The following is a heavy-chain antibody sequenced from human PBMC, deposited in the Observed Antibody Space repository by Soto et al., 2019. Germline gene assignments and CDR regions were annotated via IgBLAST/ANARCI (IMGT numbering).Heavy chain of an antibody. CDR2: IYHSGST. D-gene: IGHD3-10*01. V-gene: IGHV4-61*05. CDR1: GDSISSSAYF. Sequence: SETLSLTCTVSGDSISSSAYFWGWIRQPPGKGLEWIGEIYHSGSTNYNPSLKSRVTISVDKSRNQFSLKLSSVTAADTAVYYCARRWGEGRVDYWGQGTLVTVSS. CDR3: ARRWGEGRVDY. J-gene: IGHJ4*02.